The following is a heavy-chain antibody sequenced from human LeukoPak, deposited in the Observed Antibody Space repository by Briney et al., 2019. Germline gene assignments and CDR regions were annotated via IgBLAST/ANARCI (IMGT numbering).Heavy chain of an antibody. CDR1: GFTFSDFY. CDR3: ARVRGPFDTSGYSPPFYFDD. D-gene: IGHD3-22*01. J-gene: IGHJ4*02. V-gene: IGHV3-11*04. Sequence: GGSLRLSCTASGFTFSDFYMAWIRRSPGKGLECLSYISSGATTLFYADSVKGRFTISRDNAKKSLYLQMNTLGVEDTAIYYCARVRGPFDTSGYSPPFYFDDWGQGTLVTVSS. CDR2: ISSGATTL.